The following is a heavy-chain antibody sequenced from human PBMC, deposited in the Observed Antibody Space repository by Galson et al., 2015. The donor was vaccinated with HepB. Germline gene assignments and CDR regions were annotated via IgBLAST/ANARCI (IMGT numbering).Heavy chain of an antibody. V-gene: IGHV3-30*18. CDR3: AKQRPNYDHKGSIDY. CDR2: ISYDSTGK. J-gene: IGHJ4*02. D-gene: IGHD3-16*01. CDR1: GFNLSRYA. Sequence: SLRLSCAASGFNLSRYAIHWVRQAPGKGLEWVAAISYDSTGKYYADSVRGRFTISRDSSKNTLSLQLNDLRVDDTAVYYCAKQRPNYDHKGSIDYWGQGTLVIVSS.